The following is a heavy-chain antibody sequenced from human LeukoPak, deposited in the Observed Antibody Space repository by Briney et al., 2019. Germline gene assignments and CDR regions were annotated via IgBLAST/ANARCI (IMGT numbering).Heavy chain of an antibody. D-gene: IGHD6-13*01. CDR3: ARGALGIAAAGTASEK. J-gene: IGHJ4*02. Sequence: PGGSLRLSCAASGFTFSSYAMSWVRQAPGKGLEWVSAISDSGVNTYSADSVKGRFTISRDNSRNTLYLQMNSLRPDDTAVYYCARGALGIAAAGTASEKWGQGTLVTVSS. V-gene: IGHV3-23*01. CDR1: GFTFSSYA. CDR2: ISDSGVNT.